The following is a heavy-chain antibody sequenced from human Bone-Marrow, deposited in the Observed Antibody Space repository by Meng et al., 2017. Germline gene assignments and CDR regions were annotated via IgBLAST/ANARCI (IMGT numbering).Heavy chain of an antibody. J-gene: IGHJ4*02. CDR3: ARADLGSGTDY. V-gene: IGHV4-59*01. D-gene: IGHD2-15*01. Sequence: GSLRLSCTVSGGSISSYYWSWIRQPPGKGLEWIGYIYYSGSTNYNPSLKSRVTILVDKSKNQFSLKLSSVTAADKAVYYCARADLGSGTDYWGQGTLVTVSS. CDR2: IYYSGST. CDR1: GGSISSYY.